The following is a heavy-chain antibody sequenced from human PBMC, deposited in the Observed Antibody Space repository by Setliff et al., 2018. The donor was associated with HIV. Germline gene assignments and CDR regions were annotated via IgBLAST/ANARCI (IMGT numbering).Heavy chain of an antibody. J-gene: IGHJ4*02. D-gene: IGHD7-27*01. CDR3: ARLNWGSAVEY. CDR2: ISSTGTT. V-gene: IGHV4-4*07. Sequence: PSETLSLTCAVSGDSISSDYWSWIRQPAGKGLEWIGRISSTGTTDYNPSLKSRVTMSLDTSTKQVSLRLSSVTAADTAIYYCARLNWGSAVEYWGQGTLVTVSS. CDR1: GDSISSDY.